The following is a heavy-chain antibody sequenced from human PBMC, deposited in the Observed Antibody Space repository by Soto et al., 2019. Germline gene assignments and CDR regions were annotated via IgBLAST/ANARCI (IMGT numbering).Heavy chain of an antibody. CDR2: ISGSGGDT. V-gene: IGHV3-23*01. CDR1: GFTFSNYA. D-gene: IGHD3-22*01. CDR3: AKRAYFYDTSGYFSAYFDY. Sequence: PGGSLRLSCAASGFTFSNYAMSWVRQAPGKGLEWVSAISGSGGDTYYADSVKGRFTISRDNSKNTLFLQMSSLRAEDTAVYYCAKRAYFYDTSGYFSAYFDYWGQGTLVTVSS. J-gene: IGHJ4*02.